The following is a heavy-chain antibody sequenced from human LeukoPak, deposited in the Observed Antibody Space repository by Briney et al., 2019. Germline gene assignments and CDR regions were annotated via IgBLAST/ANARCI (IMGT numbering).Heavy chain of an antibody. J-gene: IGHJ4*02. D-gene: IGHD1-26*01. Sequence: SETLSLTCTVSGYSISSGYYWGWIRPPPGKGLEWIGSIYHSGSTYYNPSLKSRVTISVDTSKNQFSLKLSSVTAADTAVYYCARSLPPEDYWGQGTLVTVSS. CDR2: IYHSGST. V-gene: IGHV4-38-2*02. CDR1: GYSISSGYY. CDR3: ARSLPPEDY.